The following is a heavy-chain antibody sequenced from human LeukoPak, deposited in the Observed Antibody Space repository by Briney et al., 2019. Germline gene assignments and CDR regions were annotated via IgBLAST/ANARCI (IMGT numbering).Heavy chain of an antibody. CDR3: AKAPRRNWIPYYYYMDV. CDR1: GFTFSSYW. Sequence: PGGSLRLSCAASGFTFSSYWMHWVRQAPGKGLEWVSAIGYGGGSTYYADSVRGRFIVSRDNSKNTLYLQMISLRAEDTARYFCAKAPRRNWIPYYYYMDVWGKGTTVTVSS. CDR2: IGYGGGST. V-gene: IGHV3-23*01. J-gene: IGHJ6*03. D-gene: IGHD1-1*01.